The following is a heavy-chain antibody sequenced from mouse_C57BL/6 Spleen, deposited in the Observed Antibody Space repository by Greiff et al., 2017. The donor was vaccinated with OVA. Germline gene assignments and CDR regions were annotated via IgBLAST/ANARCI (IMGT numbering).Heavy chain of an antibody. D-gene: IGHD1-1*01. CDR2: IDPEDGDT. Sequence: VQLQQSGAELVKPGASVKLSCTASGFNIKDYYMHWVKQRTEQGLEWIGRIDPEDGDTKYAPKFQGKATITADTSSNTAYLQLSSLTSEDTAVYYCARDYYGSSFYWGQGTTLTVSS. CDR1: GFNIKDYY. CDR3: ARDYYGSSFY. J-gene: IGHJ2*01. V-gene: IGHV14-2*01.